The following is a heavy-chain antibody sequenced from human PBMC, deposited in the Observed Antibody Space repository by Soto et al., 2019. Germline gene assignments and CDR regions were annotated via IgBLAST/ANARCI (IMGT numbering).Heavy chain of an antibody. Sequence: SVKVSCKASGGTFSSYAISWVRQAPGQGLEWMGGTIPIFGTANYAQKFQGRVTITADESTSTAYMELSSLRSEDTAVYYCARYRYYYYGMDVWGQGTTVTVSS. D-gene: IGHD1-26*01. J-gene: IGHJ6*02. CDR3: ARYRYYYYGMDV. CDR2: TIPIFGTA. V-gene: IGHV1-69*13. CDR1: GGTFSSYA.